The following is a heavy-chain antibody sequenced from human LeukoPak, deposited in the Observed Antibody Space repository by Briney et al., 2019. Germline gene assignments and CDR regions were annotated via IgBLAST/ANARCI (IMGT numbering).Heavy chain of an antibody. V-gene: IGHV4-34*01. Sequence: PSETLSLTCTVSGGSINNYYWSWIRQPPGKGLEWIGKINHSGSTNYNPSLKSRVTISVDTSKNQFSLKLSSVTAADTAVYYCASTESYYYGLDAWGQGTTVTVSS. CDR1: GGSINNYY. CDR2: INHSGST. CDR3: ASTESYYYGLDA. D-gene: IGHD3-10*01. J-gene: IGHJ6*02.